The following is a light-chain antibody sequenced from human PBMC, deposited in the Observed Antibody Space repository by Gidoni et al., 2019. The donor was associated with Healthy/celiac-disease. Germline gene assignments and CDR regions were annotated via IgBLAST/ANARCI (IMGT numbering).Light chain of an antibody. CDR1: QTLLHSNGYNY. CDR2: LGC. CDR3: MQALQTFYT. Sequence: MTQSPLSLHVTPGEPASISCRSSQTLLHSNGYNYLDWYLQKPGQSPQLLIYLGCSRASGVPDRFGGRGASTDITLIIRRVEAEVVGVYYCMQALQTFYTFGQGTKLEIK. J-gene: IGKJ2*01. V-gene: IGKV2-28*01.